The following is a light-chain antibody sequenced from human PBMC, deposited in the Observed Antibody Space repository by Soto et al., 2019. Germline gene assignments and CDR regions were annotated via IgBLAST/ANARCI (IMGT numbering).Light chain of an antibody. J-gene: IGKJ2*01. CDR1: QSISSW. Sequence: QMTQSPSSLSASVGDRVTISCRASQSISSWLAWYQQKPGKAPKLLIYDASSLESGVPSRFSGSGSGTEFTLTISSLQPDDFATYYCQQYNSYLYTFGQGTKVDIK. CDR2: DAS. V-gene: IGKV1-5*01. CDR3: QQYNSYLYT.